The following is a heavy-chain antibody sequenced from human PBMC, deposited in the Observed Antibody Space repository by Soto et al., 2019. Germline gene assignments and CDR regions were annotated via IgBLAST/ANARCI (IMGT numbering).Heavy chain of an antibody. CDR2: IIPIFGTA. V-gene: IGHV1-69*05. CDR1: GGTFSSYA. J-gene: IGHJ4*02. Sequence: QVQLVQSGAEVKKPGSSVKVSCKASGGTFSSYAISWVRQAPGQGLEWMGGIIPIFGTANYAQKFQGRVTXTXXXSXGTAYMELSSLRSEDTAVYYCARGEASGSGWAIIDYWGQGTLVTVSS. D-gene: IGHD3-22*01. CDR3: ARGEASGSGWAIIDY.